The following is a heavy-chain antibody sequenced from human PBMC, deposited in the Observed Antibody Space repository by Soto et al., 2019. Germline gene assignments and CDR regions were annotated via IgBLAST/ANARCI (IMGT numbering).Heavy chain of an antibody. D-gene: IGHD3-10*01. CDR1: GGTFSSYA. Sequence: QVQLVQSVAEVKKPGSSVKVSCKASGGTFSSYAISWVRQAPGQGLEWMGGLIPIFGTANYAQKFQGRVTITADESTSTAYMELSSLRPEDTAVYYCALHYGSGSNYYYYGMDVWGQGTTVTFSS. CDR3: ALHYGSGSNYYYYGMDV. CDR2: LIPIFGTA. J-gene: IGHJ6*02. V-gene: IGHV1-69*12.